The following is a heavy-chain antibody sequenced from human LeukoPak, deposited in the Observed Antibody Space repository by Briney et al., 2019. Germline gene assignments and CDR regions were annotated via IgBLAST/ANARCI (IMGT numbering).Heavy chain of an antibody. Sequence: ASVKVSCKASGGTFSSYAISWVRQAPGQGLEWMGGIIPIFGTANYAQKFQGRVTITTDESTSTAYMELSSLRSEDTAVYYCARTCSGWYGNFDYWGQGTLVTVSS. J-gene: IGHJ4*02. CDR2: IIPIFGTA. CDR1: GGTFSSYA. D-gene: IGHD6-19*01. V-gene: IGHV1-69*05. CDR3: ARTCSGWYGNFDY.